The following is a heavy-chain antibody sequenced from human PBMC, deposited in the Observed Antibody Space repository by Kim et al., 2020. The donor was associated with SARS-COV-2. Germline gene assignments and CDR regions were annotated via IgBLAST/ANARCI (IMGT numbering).Heavy chain of an antibody. CDR1: GYTFTSYG. Sequence: ASVKVSCKASGYTFTSYGISWVRQAPGQGLEWMGWISAYNGNTNYAQKLQGRVTMTTDTSTSTAYMELRSLRSDDTAVYYCAREGGYCSSTSCYRPTDGNYPYYYGMDVWGQGTTVTVSS. CDR2: ISAYNGNT. J-gene: IGHJ6*02. CDR3: AREGGYCSSTSCYRPTDGNYPYYYGMDV. D-gene: IGHD2-2*01. V-gene: IGHV1-18*01.